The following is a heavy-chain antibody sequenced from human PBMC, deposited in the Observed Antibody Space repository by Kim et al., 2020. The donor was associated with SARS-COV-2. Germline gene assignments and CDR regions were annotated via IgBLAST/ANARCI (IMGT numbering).Heavy chain of an antibody. Sequence: GGSLRLSCAASGFTFSSYAMHWVRQAPGKGLEWVAVISYDGSNKYYADSVKGRFTISRDNSKNTLYLQMNSLRAEDTAVYYCAREHESSSGWYGPGDYWGQGTLVTVSS. CDR3: AREHESSSGWYGPGDY. V-gene: IGHV3-30*04. CDR1: GFTFSSYA. J-gene: IGHJ4*02. D-gene: IGHD6-19*01. CDR2: ISYDGSNK.